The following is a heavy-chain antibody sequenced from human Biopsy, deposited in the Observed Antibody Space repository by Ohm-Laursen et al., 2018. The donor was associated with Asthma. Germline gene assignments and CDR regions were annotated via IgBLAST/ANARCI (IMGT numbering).Heavy chain of an antibody. D-gene: IGHD6-19*01. CDR3: ARCQVGYSSGWSLLLKKIYYSGMDV. V-gene: IGHV1-69*01. CDR1: GGTFSNFA. J-gene: IGHJ6*02. Sequence: SSVKVSCKAPGGTFSNFAINWVRQAPGQGLEWLGGIMTVFGTTNYAQKFQGRVAITADESTSTAYMEVTSLRSEDTAIYYCARCQVGYSSGWSLLLKKIYYSGMDVWGQGTAVTVSS. CDR2: IMTVFGTT.